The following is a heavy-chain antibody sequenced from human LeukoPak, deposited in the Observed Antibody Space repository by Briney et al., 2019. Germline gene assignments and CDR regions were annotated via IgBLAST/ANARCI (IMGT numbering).Heavy chain of an antibody. CDR2: INPNSGGT. V-gene: IGHV1-2*02. CDR1: GYTFTGYY. Sequence: ASVKVSCKASGYTFTGYYMHWVRQAPGQGLEWMGWINPNSGGTNYAQKFQGRVTITADESTSTAYMELSSLRSEDTAVYYCARITTVQLGYFDLWGRGTLVTVSS. J-gene: IGHJ2*01. D-gene: IGHD3-22*01. CDR3: ARITTVQLGYFDL.